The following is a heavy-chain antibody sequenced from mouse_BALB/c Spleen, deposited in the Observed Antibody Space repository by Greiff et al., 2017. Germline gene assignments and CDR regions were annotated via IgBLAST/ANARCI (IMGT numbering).Heavy chain of an antibody. J-gene: IGHJ2*01. V-gene: IGHV14-4*02. D-gene: IGHD1-1*01. Sequence: VQLQQSGAELVRSGASVKLSCTASGFNINDYYMHWVKQRPEQGLEWIGWIDPENGDTEYAPKFQGKATMTADTSSNTAYLQLSSLTSEDTAVYYCQSTVDDYWGQGTTLTVSS. CDR1: GFNINDYY. CDR3: QSTVDDY. CDR2: IDPENGDT.